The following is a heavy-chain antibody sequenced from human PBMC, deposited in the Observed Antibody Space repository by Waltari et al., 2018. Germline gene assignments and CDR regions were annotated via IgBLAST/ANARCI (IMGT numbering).Heavy chain of an antibody. J-gene: IGHJ3*02. Sequence: QVQLQESGPGLVKPSETLSLTCAVSGYSISSGYYWCWIRQSPGKGLEWIGSIYHSGSTYYNPSLKSRVTISVDTSKNQFSLKLSSVTAADTAVYYCASSNDSSGYYYVDAFDIWGQGTMVTVSS. V-gene: IGHV4-38-2*01. CDR1: GYSISSGYY. CDR2: IYHSGST. CDR3: ASSNDSSGYYYVDAFDI. D-gene: IGHD3-22*01.